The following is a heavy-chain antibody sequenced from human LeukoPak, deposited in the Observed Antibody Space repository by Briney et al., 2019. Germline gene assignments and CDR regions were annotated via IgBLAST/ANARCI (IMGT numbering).Heavy chain of an antibody. Sequence: ASVKVSCKVSGYTLTELSMHWVRQAPGKGLEWMGGIIPIFGTANYAQKFQDRVTITADESTSTAYMELSSLRSEDTAMYYCARDHSGDYVRNWYFDLWGRGTLVTVSS. D-gene: IGHD4-17*01. CDR3: ARDHSGDYVRNWYFDL. CDR1: GYTLTELS. J-gene: IGHJ2*01. CDR2: IIPIFGTA. V-gene: IGHV1-69*13.